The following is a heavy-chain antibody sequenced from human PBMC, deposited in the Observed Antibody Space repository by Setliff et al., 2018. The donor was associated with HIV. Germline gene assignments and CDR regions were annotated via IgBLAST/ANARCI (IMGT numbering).Heavy chain of an antibody. J-gene: IGHJ6*02. CDR3: ARHDITLVRGLV. D-gene: IGHD3-10*01. Sequence: SETLSLTCPVSGYSISSGYYWGWMRQPPGRGLEWIGAIHHSGNTYYNPSVKSRVTISVDTSKNLFSLKVNSVTAADTAVYDCARHDITLVRGLVWGQGTTVTVSS. CDR2: IHHSGNT. CDR1: GYSISSGYY. V-gene: IGHV4-38-2*01.